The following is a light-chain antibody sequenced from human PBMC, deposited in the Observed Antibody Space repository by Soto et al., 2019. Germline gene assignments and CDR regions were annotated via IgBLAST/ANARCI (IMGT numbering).Light chain of an antibody. Sequence: EIVMTQSPATLSVSPGERVTLSCRASQSVSRSLAWYQQKPGQAPRLLIYGASTRATGIPARFSGSGSGTELTLTISSLQSKDFEVYYCQQYNNWPPFTFGPRTKVDIK. V-gene: IGKV3-15*01. CDR2: GAS. J-gene: IGKJ3*01. CDR3: QQYNNWPPFT. CDR1: QSVSRS.